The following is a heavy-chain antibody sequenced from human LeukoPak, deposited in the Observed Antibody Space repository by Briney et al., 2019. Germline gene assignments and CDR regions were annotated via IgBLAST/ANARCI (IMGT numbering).Heavy chain of an antibody. D-gene: IGHD3-22*01. CDR2: IKSKADGGTI. J-gene: IGHJ4*02. CDR1: GFTFSDAW. V-gene: IGHV3-15*01. Sequence: GGSLRLTCAASGFTFSDAWMNWVRQAPGKGLEWVGRIKSKADGGTIDYAAPVKGRFTISRDDSKNTVYMQMNSLKTEDTAVYYCSYYYDSSGYVDYWGQGTLVTVSS. CDR3: SYYYDSSGYVDY.